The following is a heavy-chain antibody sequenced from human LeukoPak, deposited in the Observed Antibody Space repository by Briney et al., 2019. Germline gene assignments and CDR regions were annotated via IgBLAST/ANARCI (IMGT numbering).Heavy chain of an antibody. V-gene: IGHV1-2*02. CDR3: ATDRARRYYFDY. CDR1: GYTFTGYY. D-gene: IGHD6-6*01. J-gene: IGHJ4*02. CDR2: INPNSGGT. Sequence: ASVKVSCKASGYTFTGYYMHWVRQAPGQGLEWMGWINPNSGGTNYAQKFQGRVTMTRDTSISTAYMELSRLRSDDTAVYYCATDRARRYYFDYWGQGTLVTVSS.